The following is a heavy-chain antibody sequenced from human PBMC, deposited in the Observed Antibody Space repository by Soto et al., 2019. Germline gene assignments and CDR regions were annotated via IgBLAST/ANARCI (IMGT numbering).Heavy chain of an antibody. CDR3: ARNGTYGTSLSHYTGMAV. CDR1: GGSFSNFI. Sequence: QVQLVQSGAEVKEPGSSVRVSCKASGGSFSNFIMNWVRQTPGQGLEWMGGIVPMLGTPTYAEKFKGRVTTSATGSTSADYMELTSLRSEDTAIYSCARNGTYGTSLSHYTGMAVWGQGTTVTVS. CDR2: IVPMLGTP. V-gene: IGHV1-69*16. D-gene: IGHD1-1*01. J-gene: IGHJ6*02.